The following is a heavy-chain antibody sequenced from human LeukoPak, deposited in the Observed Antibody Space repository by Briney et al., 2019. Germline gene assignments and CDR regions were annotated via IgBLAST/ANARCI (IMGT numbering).Heavy chain of an antibody. CDR1: GYTFTGYY. CDR2: INPNSGGT. Sequence: ASVKVSCKASGYTFTGYYMHWVRQAPGQGREWMGWINPNSGGTNYAQKFQGRVTMTRDTSISTAYMELSRLRSDDTAVYYCARDHGTYYDFWSGDYYYYMDVWGKGTTVTVSS. J-gene: IGHJ6*03. V-gene: IGHV1-2*02. D-gene: IGHD3-3*01. CDR3: ARDHGTYYDFWSGDYYYYMDV.